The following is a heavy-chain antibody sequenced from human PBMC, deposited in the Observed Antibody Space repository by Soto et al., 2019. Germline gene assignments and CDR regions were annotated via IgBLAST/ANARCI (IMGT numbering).Heavy chain of an antibody. CDR1: GFTFSHYS. Sequence: EVQLVESGGGLVQPGGSLRLSCVVSGFTFSHYSMNWVRQAPGKGLEWVSFISSTSGTIYYADSVRGRFTIPRDNAKNSLYLQMNSLRAEDTAVYYCTSAPSPDYWGQGTLVTVSS. V-gene: IGHV3-48*01. CDR3: TSAPSPDY. J-gene: IGHJ4*02. CDR2: ISSTSGTI.